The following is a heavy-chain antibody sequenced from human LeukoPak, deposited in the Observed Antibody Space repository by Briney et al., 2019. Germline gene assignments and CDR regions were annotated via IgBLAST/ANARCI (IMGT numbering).Heavy chain of an antibody. Sequence: SETLSLTCTVSGGSISSYCWSWIRQPPGKGLEWIGYIYYSGSTNYNPSLKSRVTISVDTSKNQFSLKLSSVAAADTAVYYCARDTITMVRGVMRGTSWFDPWGQGTLVTVSS. CDR2: IYYSGST. J-gene: IGHJ5*02. CDR3: ARDTITMVRGVMRGTSWFDP. D-gene: IGHD3-10*01. V-gene: IGHV4-59*12. CDR1: GGSISSYC.